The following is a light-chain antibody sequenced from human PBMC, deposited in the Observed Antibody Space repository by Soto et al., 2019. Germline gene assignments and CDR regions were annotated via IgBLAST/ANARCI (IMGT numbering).Light chain of an antibody. Sequence: EIVMTQSPATLSVSPGERATLACRASQSVSSNLAWYQQKPGQAPRLLIYGASTRATGIPARFSGSASGTEFTLTISSLQSEDFAVYYCQQYNNWPPSWTFGQGTKMEIK. J-gene: IGKJ1*01. CDR1: QSVSSN. CDR3: QQYNNWPPSWT. CDR2: GAS. V-gene: IGKV3-15*01.